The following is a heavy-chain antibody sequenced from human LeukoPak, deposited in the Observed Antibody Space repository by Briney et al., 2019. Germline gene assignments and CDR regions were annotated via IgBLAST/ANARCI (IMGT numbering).Heavy chain of an antibody. Sequence: GGSLRLSCAASGFTFSGSAMHWVRQASGKGLEWVGRIRSKANNDATAYAASVKGRFTISRDDSKNTAYLQMNSLKTEDTAVYYCTRPDDYGDYWGQGTLVTVSS. J-gene: IGHJ4*02. CDR2: IRSKANNDAT. CDR3: TRPDDYGDY. V-gene: IGHV3-73*01. CDR1: GFTFSGSA.